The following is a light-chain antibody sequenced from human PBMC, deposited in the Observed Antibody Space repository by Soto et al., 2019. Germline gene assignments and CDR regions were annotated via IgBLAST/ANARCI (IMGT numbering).Light chain of an antibody. J-gene: IGKJ1*01. Sequence: DIQMTQSPSTLSASVGDRVTITCRASQTISGWLAWYQQRPGKAPKLLIYKASSLESGVPSRFSGSGSGTEFTLTISSLQPDDFATYYCQHYNSYSEAFGQGTKVDIK. CDR1: QTISGW. CDR2: KAS. V-gene: IGKV1-5*03. CDR3: QHYNSYSEA.